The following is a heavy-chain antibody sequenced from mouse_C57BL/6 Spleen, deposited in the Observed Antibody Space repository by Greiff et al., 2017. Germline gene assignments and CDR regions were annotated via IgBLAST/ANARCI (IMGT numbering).Heavy chain of an antibody. D-gene: IGHD1-1*01. CDR1: GYTFTDYY. CDR3: ARKDYGSPYFDY. CDR2: INPYNGGT. V-gene: IGHV1-19*01. Sequence: VQLQQSGPVLVKPGASVKMSCKASGYTFTDYYMNWVKQSHGKSLEWIGVINPYNGGTSYNQKFKGKATLTVDKSSSTAYMELNSLTSEDSAVYYCARKDYGSPYFDYWGQGTTLTVSS. J-gene: IGHJ2*01.